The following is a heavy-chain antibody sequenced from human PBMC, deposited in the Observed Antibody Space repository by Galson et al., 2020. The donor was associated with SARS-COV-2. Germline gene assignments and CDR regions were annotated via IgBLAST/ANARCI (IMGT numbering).Heavy chain of an antibody. V-gene: IGHV3-23*01. Sequence: GGSLRLSCAGSKFRFGDYRMNWLRQAPGKGPEWVSPITGSGGPTSYAASVKGRFTISRANSKNMLYLQMDSLRVEDTATYYCAKEGEWFGESGWFDPWGQGALVTVSS. CDR3: AKEGEWFGESGWFDP. D-gene: IGHD3-10*01. CDR1: KFRFGDYR. J-gene: IGHJ5*02. CDR2: ITGSGGPT.